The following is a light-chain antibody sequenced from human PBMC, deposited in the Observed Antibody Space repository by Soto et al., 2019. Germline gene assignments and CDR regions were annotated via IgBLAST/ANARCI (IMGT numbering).Light chain of an antibody. CDR3: QQLNSYLPIT. Sequence: DIQLTQSPSFLSASVGDRVTITCRASQGISSYLAWYQQKPGKAPKLLIYAASTLQSGVPSRFSGSESGTEFTLTISSLQPEDFATYYCQQLNSYLPITFGQGTRLEIK. J-gene: IGKJ5*01. CDR1: QGISSY. V-gene: IGKV1-9*01. CDR2: AAS.